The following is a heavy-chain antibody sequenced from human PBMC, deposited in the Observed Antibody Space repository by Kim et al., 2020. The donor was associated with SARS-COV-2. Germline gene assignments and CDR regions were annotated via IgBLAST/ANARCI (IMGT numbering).Heavy chain of an antibody. J-gene: IGHJ4*02. CDR2: IIPILGIA. CDR1: GGTFSSYA. D-gene: IGHD5-18*01. Sequence: SVTVSCKASGGTFSSYAISWVRQAPGQGLEWMGRIIPILGIANYAQKFQGRVTITADKSTSTAYMELSSLRSEDTAVYYCASDGRGYSYGYVGPFDYWGQGTLVTVSS. V-gene: IGHV1-69*04. CDR3: ASDGRGYSYGYVGPFDY.